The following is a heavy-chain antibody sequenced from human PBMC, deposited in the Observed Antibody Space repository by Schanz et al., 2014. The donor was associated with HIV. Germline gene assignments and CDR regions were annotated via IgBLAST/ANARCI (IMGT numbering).Heavy chain of an antibody. CDR3: AREGSNYYGSGSYYKTYGMDV. V-gene: IGHV3-30*03. CDR2: ISYDGSNK. D-gene: IGHD3-10*01. J-gene: IGHJ6*02. Sequence: VQLVESGGGVVQPGRSLRLSCAASEFTFSSYGMHWVRQAPGKGLEWAAVISYDGSNKYYADSVKGRFTISRDNSKNTLYLQMNSLRAEDTAVYYCAREGSNYYGSGSYYKTYGMDVWGQGTTVTVSS. CDR1: EFTFSSYG.